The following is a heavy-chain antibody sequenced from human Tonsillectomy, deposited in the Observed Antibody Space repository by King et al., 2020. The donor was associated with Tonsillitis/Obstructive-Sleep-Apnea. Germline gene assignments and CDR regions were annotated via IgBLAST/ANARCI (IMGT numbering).Heavy chain of an antibody. CDR2: ISAHNGHT. CDR1: GYTFTNFG. CDR3: ARDSMSHYYDSSGYYTFNY. J-gene: IGHJ4*02. V-gene: IGHV1-18*01. D-gene: IGHD3-22*01. Sequence: VQLVESGAEVKKPGASVKVSCKASGYTFTNFGISWVRQAPGQGLEWMAWISAHNGHTNYAQKLQGRVTMTTDTPTSTAYMELRSLRSDDTAVYYCARDSMSHYYDSSGYYTFNYWGQGTLVTVSS.